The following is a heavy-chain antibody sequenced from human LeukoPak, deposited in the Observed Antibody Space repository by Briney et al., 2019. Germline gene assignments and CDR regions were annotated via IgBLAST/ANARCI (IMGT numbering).Heavy chain of an antibody. D-gene: IGHD3-3*01. CDR1: GFTFDNFA. J-gene: IGHJ4*02. V-gene: IGHV3-23*01. CDR3: AKVSSRITISGRLDY. CDR2: ITGSATRT. Sequence: GGSLRLSCAASGFTFDNFAMAWVRQAPGKGLECVSAITGSATRTYYADSFKDRFTISRDDSKTTLFLQMDSLRAEDTALYYCAKVSSRITISGRLDYWGRGTLVTVSS.